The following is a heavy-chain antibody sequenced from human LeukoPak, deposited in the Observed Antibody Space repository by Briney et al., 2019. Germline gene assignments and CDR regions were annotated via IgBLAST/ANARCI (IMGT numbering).Heavy chain of an antibody. V-gene: IGHV4-34*01. CDR3: ARQGYSSSWYIYFDY. Sequence: SETLSLTCAVYGGSLSGYYWSWIRQPPGKGLEWIGEINHSGSTNYNPSLKSRVTISVDTSKNQFSLKLSSVTAADTAVYYCARQGYSSSWYIYFDYWGQGTLVTVSS. J-gene: IGHJ4*02. CDR1: GGSLSGYY. D-gene: IGHD6-13*01. CDR2: INHSGST.